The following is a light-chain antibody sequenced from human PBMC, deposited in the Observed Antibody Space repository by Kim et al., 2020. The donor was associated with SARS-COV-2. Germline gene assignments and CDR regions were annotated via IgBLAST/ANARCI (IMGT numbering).Light chain of an antibody. CDR1: QGIDSW. Sequence: DTQMTQSPSTLSASVGDRVIITCRASQGIDSWLAWYQQRPGRAPNLLIYQASILESGVPSRFSGSGSGTDFTLTTSSLQPDDFATYYCQQYRSYPWTFGQGTKVDIK. CDR3: QQYRSYPWT. J-gene: IGKJ1*01. CDR2: QAS. V-gene: IGKV1-5*03.